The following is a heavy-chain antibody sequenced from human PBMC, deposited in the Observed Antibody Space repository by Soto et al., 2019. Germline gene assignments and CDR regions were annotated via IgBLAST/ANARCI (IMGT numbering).Heavy chain of an antibody. V-gene: IGHV1-2*04. CDR2: INPNSGGT. CDR3: ARENLAWPNWFDP. J-gene: IGHJ5*02. D-gene: IGHD3-3*02. CDR1: GYTFTGYY. Sequence: ASVKVSCKASGYTFTGYYMHWVRQAPGQGLEWMGWINPNSGGTNYAQKFQGWVTMTRDTSISTAYMELSRLRSDDTAVYYCARENLAWPNWFDPWGQGTLVTVS.